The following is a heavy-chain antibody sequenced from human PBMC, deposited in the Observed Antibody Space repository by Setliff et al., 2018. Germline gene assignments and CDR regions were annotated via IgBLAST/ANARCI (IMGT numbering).Heavy chain of an antibody. CDR2: IYYSGST. CDR1: GGSISSSSYY. V-gene: IGHV4-39*07. Sequence: PSETLSLTCTVSGGSISSSSYYWGWIRQPPGKGLEWIGSIYYSGSTYYNPSLKSRVTISVDTSKNQFSLKLSSVTAADTAVYYCARLWRRIQQIDYWGQGTQVTVSS. CDR3: ARLWRRIQQIDY. D-gene: IGHD3-10*01. J-gene: IGHJ4*02.